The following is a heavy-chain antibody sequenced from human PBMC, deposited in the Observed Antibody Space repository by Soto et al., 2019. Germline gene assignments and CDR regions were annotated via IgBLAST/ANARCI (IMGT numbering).Heavy chain of an antibody. CDR2: IFYRGTT. Sequence: SETLSLTCTVSGGSIRTYYWSWIRQPPGKELEWIGYIFYRGTTNYNPSLRSRVTISVDTAKNQFSLRLSSVTAADTAVYYCASTTVNNFYYYMDVWGKGTTVTVSS. CDR1: GGSIRTYY. J-gene: IGHJ6*03. CDR3: ASTTVNNFYYYMDV. V-gene: IGHV4-59*08. D-gene: IGHD4-17*01.